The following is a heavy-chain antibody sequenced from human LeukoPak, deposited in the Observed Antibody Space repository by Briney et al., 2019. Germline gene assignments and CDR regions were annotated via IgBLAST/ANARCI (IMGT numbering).Heavy chain of an antibody. Sequence: PSETLSLTCAVSGGSISSSNWWSWVRQPPGKGLEWIGEIYHSGSTNYNPSLKSQVTISVDKSKNQFSLKLSSVTAADTAVYYCARSPTQQWLVRRHFDYWGQGTLVTVSS. CDR1: GGSISSSNW. D-gene: IGHD6-19*01. CDR3: ARSPTQQWLVRRHFDY. V-gene: IGHV4-4*02. CDR2: IYHSGST. J-gene: IGHJ4*02.